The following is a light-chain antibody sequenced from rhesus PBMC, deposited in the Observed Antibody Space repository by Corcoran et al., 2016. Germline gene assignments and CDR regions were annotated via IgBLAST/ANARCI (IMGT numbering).Light chain of an antibody. CDR3: MQYTHIPYS. Sequence: DVVMTQSPLALPITPGQPASISCRSSQSLVHSTGNTSLSWFQQKPGPTPRLLIYKVSNRYSGVPDRVSGRGAGTDVTRKISRVEAEDVGVYYCMQYTHIPYSFGQGTKVEIK. CDR2: KVS. V-gene: IGKV2-65*01. J-gene: IGKJ2*01. CDR1: QSLVHSTGNTS.